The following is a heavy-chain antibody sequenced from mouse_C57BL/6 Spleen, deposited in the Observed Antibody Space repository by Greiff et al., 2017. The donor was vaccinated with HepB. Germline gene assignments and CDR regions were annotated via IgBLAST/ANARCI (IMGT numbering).Heavy chain of an antibody. D-gene: IGHD5-1*01. V-gene: IGHV5-9-1*02. CDR1: GFTFSSYA. Sequence: EVKLVESGEGLVKPGGSLKLSCAASGFTFSSYAMSWVRQTPEKRLEWVAYISSGGDYIYYADTVKVRFTITRDNARHPLYLQMSSLKSEDTAMYYLTGEKGVRAWVAYWGQGTRVTVSA. CDR2: ISSGGDYI. J-gene: IGHJ3*01. CDR3: TGEKGVRAWVAY.